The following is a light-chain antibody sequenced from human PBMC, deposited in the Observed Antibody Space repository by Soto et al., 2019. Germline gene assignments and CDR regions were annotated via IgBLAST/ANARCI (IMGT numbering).Light chain of an antibody. CDR2: KAS. CDR1: QSISSW. J-gene: IGKJ5*01. V-gene: IGKV1-5*03. Sequence: DIQMTQSPSTLSASVGDRVTITCRASQSISSWLAWYQQKPGKAPKLLIYKASSLESGVPSRFSGSGSGTDFTLTISSLQPDDFATYYCQQYNSYPITFAQGTRLEIK. CDR3: QQYNSYPIT.